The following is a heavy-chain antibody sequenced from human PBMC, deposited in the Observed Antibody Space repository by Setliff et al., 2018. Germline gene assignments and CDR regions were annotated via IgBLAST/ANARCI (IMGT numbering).Heavy chain of an antibody. CDR2: IYYSGST. CDR1: GGSISSGGYY. Sequence: SETLSLTCTVSGGSISSGGYYWSWIRQHPGKGLEWIGYIYYSGSTYYNPSLKSRVTISVDTSKNQFSLKLSSVTAADTAVYYCAREQQLAQTDAFDIWGQGTMVTVSS. D-gene: IGHD6-13*01. CDR3: AREQQLAQTDAFDI. V-gene: IGHV4-31*03. J-gene: IGHJ3*02.